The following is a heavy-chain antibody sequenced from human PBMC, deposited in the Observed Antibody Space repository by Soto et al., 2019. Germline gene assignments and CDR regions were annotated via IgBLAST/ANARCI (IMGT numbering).Heavy chain of an antibody. V-gene: IGHV4-34*01. CDR1: GGSFGGYY. CDR3: ARHYYDSTGYYRSPLGD. CDR2: INHVATT. D-gene: IGHD3-22*01. J-gene: IGHJ4*02. Sequence: VQLQQWGGGLLKPSETLSLTCEVSGGSFGGYYWSWIRQPPGKGLEWIGEINHVATTNYNPSLKSRVTISLDMSKNQFSLKLTSVTAADTAVYYCARHYYDSTGYYRSPLGDWGQGTLVTVSS.